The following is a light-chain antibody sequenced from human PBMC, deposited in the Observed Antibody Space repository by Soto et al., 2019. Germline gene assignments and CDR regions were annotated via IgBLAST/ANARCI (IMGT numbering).Light chain of an antibody. CDR2: DVG. CDR3: SSYTSSSSVV. Sequence: QSALTQPASVSGSPGQSITISCTGTSSDVGGYNYVSWYQQHPGKAPKLMIYDVGNRPSGVSIRFSGSKSGNTASLTISGLQAADEADYYCSSYTSSSSVVFGGWTKLTVL. V-gene: IGLV2-14*01. J-gene: IGLJ2*01. CDR1: SSDVGGYNY.